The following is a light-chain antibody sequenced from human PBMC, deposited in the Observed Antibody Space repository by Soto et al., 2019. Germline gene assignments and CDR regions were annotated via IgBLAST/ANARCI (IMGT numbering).Light chain of an antibody. CDR1: SSNIGAGYD. V-gene: IGLV1-40*01. Sequence: QSVLTQPPSVSGATGQRVTISCTGRSSNIGAGYDVLWYQHLPGTAPKLLIYGNINRPSGVPDRFSGSKSDTSASLAITGLQAEDEADYYCQSYDSSLSVVFGGGTKLTVL. CDR2: GNI. J-gene: IGLJ2*01. CDR3: QSYDSSLSVV.